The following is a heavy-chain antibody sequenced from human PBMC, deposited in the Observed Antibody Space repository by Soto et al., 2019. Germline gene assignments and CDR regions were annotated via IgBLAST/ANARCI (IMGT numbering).Heavy chain of an antibody. CDR3: ARQIGRGSWSLDH. CDR2: IYYTGST. V-gene: IGHV4-39*01. Sequence: SETLSLTCTVSSGSISSSDYWWGWIRQPPGKGLEWIGSIYYTGSTYYNPSLKSRVIISVDTSKNQFSLRLSSVTAADTAVYYCARQIGRGSWSLDHWGQGTLVTVSS. CDR1: SGSISSSDYW. J-gene: IGHJ4*02. D-gene: IGHD6-13*01.